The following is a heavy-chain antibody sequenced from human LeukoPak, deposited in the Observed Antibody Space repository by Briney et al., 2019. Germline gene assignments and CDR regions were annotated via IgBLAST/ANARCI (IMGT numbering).Heavy chain of an antibody. V-gene: IGHV4-30-4*01. CDR3: ARDFLVPVPVHSNPDRGYYYYYGMDV. D-gene: IGHD4-11*01. CDR2: IYYSGST. Sequence: PSETLSLTCTVSGGSISSGDYYWSWIRQPPGKGLEWIGYIYYSGSTYYNPSLKSRVTISVDTSKNQFSLKLSSVTAADTAVYYCARDFLVPVPVHSNPDRGYYYYYGMDVWGQGTTVTVSS. CDR1: GGSISSGDYY. J-gene: IGHJ6*02.